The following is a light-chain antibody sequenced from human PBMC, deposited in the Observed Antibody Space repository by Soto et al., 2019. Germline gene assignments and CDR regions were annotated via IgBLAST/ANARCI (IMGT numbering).Light chain of an antibody. CDR1: SSDVGSSNL. Sequence: QAVLTQPASVSGSPGQSITFSCTGTSSDVGSSNLVSWYQQHPGKAPKLLIYEVSTRPSGVSNRFSGSKSGNTASLTISGLQAEDEADYYCCSYAGSSTHVFGTGTKLTVL. J-gene: IGLJ1*01. CDR2: EVS. V-gene: IGLV2-23*02. CDR3: CSYAGSSTHV.